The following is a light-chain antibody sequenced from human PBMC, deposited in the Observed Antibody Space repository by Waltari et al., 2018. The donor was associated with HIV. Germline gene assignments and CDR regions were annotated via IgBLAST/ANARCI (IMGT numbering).Light chain of an antibody. J-gene: IGLJ2*01. CDR2: GNS. Sequence: QSVLTQPPSVSGAPGQRVTISCTGSSSNIGAGYDVHWYQQFPGTAPKLLIYGNSNRPSAVPVRFSGSKSGTSASLAITGLQAEDEADYYCQSYDSNLSGVFGGGTKLTVL. CDR3: QSYDSNLSGV. V-gene: IGLV1-40*01. CDR1: SSNIGAGYD.